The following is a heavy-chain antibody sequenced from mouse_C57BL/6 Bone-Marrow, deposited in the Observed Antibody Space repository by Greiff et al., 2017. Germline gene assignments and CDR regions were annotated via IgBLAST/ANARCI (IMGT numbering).Heavy chain of an antibody. D-gene: IGHD2-3*01. CDR2: IWRGGST. V-gene: IGHV2-5*01. CDR3: AIGYYWFAY. Sequence: VKLVESGPGLVQPSQSLSITCTVSGFSLSSYGVHWVRQSLGKGLEWLGVIWRGGSTDYNAVFMSRLSITKDNSKSQIFFKMNSLQTDDTTIYYCAIGYYWFAYWGQGTLVTVCA. J-gene: IGHJ3*01. CDR1: GFSLSSYG.